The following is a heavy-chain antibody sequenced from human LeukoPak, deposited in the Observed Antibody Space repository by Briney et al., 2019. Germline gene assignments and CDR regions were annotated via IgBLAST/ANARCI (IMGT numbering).Heavy chain of an antibody. V-gene: IGHV3-30*18. CDR2: ISYDGSNK. D-gene: IGHD3-10*01. J-gene: IGHJ4*02. CDR3: AKDLNPYGSGSYSNGY. Sequence: GGSLRLSCAASGFTFSSYGMHWVRQAPGKGLEWVAVISYDGSNKYYADSVKGRFTISRDNSKNTLYLQMNSLRAEDTAVYYCAKDLNPYGSGSYSNGYWGQGTLVTVSS. CDR1: GFTFSSYG.